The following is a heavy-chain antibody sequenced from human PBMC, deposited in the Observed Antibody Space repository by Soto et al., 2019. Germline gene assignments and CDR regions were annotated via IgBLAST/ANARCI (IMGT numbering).Heavy chain of an antibody. D-gene: IGHD6-19*01. CDR3: ARLFLGSGWANFDY. V-gene: IGHV4-39*01. CDR1: GGSISSSSYY. Sequence: SETLSLTCTVSGGSISSSSYYWGWIRQPPGKGLEWIGSIYYSGRTYYNPSLKSRVTIFVDTSKNQFSLKLSSVTAADTAVYYCARLFLGSGWANFDYWGQGTLVTVSS. CDR2: IYYSGRT. J-gene: IGHJ4*02.